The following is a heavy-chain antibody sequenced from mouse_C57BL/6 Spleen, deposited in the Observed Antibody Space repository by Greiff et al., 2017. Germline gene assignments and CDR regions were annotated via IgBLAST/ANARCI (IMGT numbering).Heavy chain of an antibody. J-gene: IGHJ2*01. CDR3: ARWGYGSSWDY. CDR2: IDPSDSYT. D-gene: IGHD1-1*01. V-gene: IGHV1-50*01. Sequence: VQLQQPGAELVKPGASVKLSCKASGYTFTSYWMQWVKQRPGQGLEWIGEIDPSDSYTNYNQKFKGKATLTVDTSSSTAYMQLSSLTSEDSAVYYCARWGYGSSWDYWGQGTTLTVSS. CDR1: GYTFTSYW.